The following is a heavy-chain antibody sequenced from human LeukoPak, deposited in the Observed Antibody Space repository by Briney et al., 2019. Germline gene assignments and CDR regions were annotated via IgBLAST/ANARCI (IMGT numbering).Heavy chain of an antibody. J-gene: IGHJ5*02. D-gene: IGHD1-14*01. CDR1: GGTFSSYA. Sequence: GASVKVSCKASGGTFSSYAISWVRQAPGQGLEWMGGIIPIFGTANYAQKFQSRVTITADKSTSTAYMELSSLRSEDTAVYYCARDGTGGYKNWFDPWGQGTLVTVSS. V-gene: IGHV1-69*06. CDR3: ARDGTGGYKNWFDP. CDR2: IIPIFGTA.